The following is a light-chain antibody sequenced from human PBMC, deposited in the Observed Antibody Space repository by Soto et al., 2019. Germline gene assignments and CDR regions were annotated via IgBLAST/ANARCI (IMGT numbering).Light chain of an antibody. CDR3: FSYTSSGTYV. Sequence: QSVLTQPASVSGSPGQSVTISCTGTSSDVGNYKYVSWYQQHPGKAPKLMIYEVSNRPSGVSNRFSGSKSGNTASLTISGLQAEDETDYYCFSYTSSGTYVFGTGTKV. CDR1: SSDVGNYKY. V-gene: IGLV2-14*01. CDR2: EVS. J-gene: IGLJ1*01.